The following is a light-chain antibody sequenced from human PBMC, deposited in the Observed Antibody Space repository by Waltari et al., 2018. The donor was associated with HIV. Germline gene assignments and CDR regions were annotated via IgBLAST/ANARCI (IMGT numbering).Light chain of an antibody. V-gene: IGLV3-19*01. CDR3: NSRDSSGHVI. CDR2: DKN. J-gene: IGLJ2*01. CDR1: SPRHYS. Sequence: SSELTQDPAVPVALGQTVRITCPGDSPRHYSANRYLQKPGPAPLLVIYDKNNRPSVIPDRFSGSSSGNAASLTITGAQAEDEADYYCNSRDSSGHVIFGGGTKLTVL.